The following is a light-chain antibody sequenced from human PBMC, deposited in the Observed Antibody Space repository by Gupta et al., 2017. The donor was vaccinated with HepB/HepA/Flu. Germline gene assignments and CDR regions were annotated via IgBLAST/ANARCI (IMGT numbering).Light chain of an antibody. Sequence: VLTQSPATLSVSPGERGTLSCRASHSVSSNLAWYQQKPGQAPRLLIYGVSTRATGIPARFSGSGSGTEFTLTISSLQSEDFAVYYCQQYDNWPLTFGGGTKVEIK. V-gene: IGKV3-15*01. CDR2: GVS. J-gene: IGKJ4*01. CDR1: HSVSSN. CDR3: QQYDNWPLT.